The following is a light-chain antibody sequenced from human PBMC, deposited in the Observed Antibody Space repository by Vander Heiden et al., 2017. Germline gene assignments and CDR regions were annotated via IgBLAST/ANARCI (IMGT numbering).Light chain of an antibody. CDR1: SSDVGGYNY. CDR3: SSYTSRSAHEVV. CDR2: DIS. Sequence: QSALTQPASLSGSPGQSITISCNGTSSDVGGYNYVSRYQQHPGKGPKHMMYDISNRPSGVSTRFSGSKSGDTASLTIYGLQAEDEADYSCSSYTSRSAHEVVFGGGTKLTVL. J-gene: IGLJ2*01. V-gene: IGLV2-14*03.